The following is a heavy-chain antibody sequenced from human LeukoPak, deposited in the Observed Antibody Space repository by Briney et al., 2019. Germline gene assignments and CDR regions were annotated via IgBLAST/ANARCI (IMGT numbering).Heavy chain of an antibody. V-gene: IGHV3-21*01. CDR3: ARDFCDH. D-gene: IGHD3-3*01. J-gene: IGHJ5*02. CDR1: GFTFSSYA. CDR2: IDSTSSFI. Sequence: PGGSLRLSCAASGFTFSSYAMMWVRQAPGKGLEWVSSIDSTSSFIYYADSLKGRFTVSRDNAKNSLYLQMNSLRAEDTAVYYCARDFCDHWGQGTLGTVSS.